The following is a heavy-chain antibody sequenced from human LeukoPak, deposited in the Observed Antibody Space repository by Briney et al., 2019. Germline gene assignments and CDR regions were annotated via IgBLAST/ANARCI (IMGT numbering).Heavy chain of an antibody. D-gene: IGHD6-13*01. CDR3: ARDILGIAAAGPYGMDVLDV. CDR1: GFTVSSNY. CDR2: IYSGGST. J-gene: IGHJ6*04. V-gene: IGHV3-53*01. Sequence: PGGSLRLSCAASGFTVSSNYMSWVRQAPGKGLEWVSVIYSGGSTYYADSVKGRFTISRDNSKNTLYLQMNSLRAEDTAVYYCARDILGIAAAGPYGMDVLDVWGKGTTVTVSS.